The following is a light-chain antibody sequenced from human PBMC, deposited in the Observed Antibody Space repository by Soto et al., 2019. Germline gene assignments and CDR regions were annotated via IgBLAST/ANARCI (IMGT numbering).Light chain of an antibody. CDR3: QQRSELT. V-gene: IGKV3D-20*02. CDR2: AAS. J-gene: IGKJ4*01. Sequence: EIVLTQSPGTLSLSPADRATLSCRASETVTGKYLAWYQQKVGQAPRLLIFAASNRATGIPDRFSGSGSGTDFTLTISRLEPEDFAVYYCQQRSELTFGGGTKVEIK. CDR1: ETVTGKY.